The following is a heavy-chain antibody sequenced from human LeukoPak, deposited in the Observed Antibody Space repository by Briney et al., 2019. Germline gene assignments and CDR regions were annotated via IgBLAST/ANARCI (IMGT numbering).Heavy chain of an antibody. Sequence: ASVKVSCKASGGTFSSYAISWVRQAPGQGLEWMGWINPNSGGTNYAQKFQGRVTMTRDTSISTAYMELSRLRSDDTAVYYCAYHPPSGSYLGYWGQGTLVTVSS. CDR1: GGTFSSYA. J-gene: IGHJ4*02. V-gene: IGHV1-2*02. D-gene: IGHD1-26*01. CDR2: INPNSGGT. CDR3: AYHPPSGSYLGY.